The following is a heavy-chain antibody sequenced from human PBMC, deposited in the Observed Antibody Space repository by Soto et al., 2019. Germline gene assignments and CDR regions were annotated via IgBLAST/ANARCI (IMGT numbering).Heavy chain of an antibody. Sequence: LRLSCAVSGFTFGSYWMNWVRLIPGKGLEWVAYIKPDGSATYYVDSVEGRFTISRDNAKNSLYLQMNSLRVEDTSVYYCARAGYCGPGCYYYFDYWGQGTLVTVSS. CDR3: ARAGYCGPGCYYYFDY. J-gene: IGHJ4*02. V-gene: IGHV3-7*01. CDR2: IKPDGSAT. CDR1: GFTFGSYW. D-gene: IGHD2-21*02.